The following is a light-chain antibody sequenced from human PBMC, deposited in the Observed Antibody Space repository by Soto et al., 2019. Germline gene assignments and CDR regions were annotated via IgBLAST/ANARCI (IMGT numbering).Light chain of an antibody. Sequence: GDTSTLSCSASESLSQHSIAWYQQKPGQAPRLLIYGVSGRATGIPDRFSGSGSGTDFTLTISGLETEDFAVYFCKQFQSSLRTFGKGTKVDIK. CDR1: ESLSQHS. CDR2: GVS. V-gene: IGKV3-20*01. CDR3: KQFQSSLRT. J-gene: IGKJ1*01.